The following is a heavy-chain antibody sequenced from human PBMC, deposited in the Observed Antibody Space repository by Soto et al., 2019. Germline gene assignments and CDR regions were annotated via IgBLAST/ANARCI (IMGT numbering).Heavy chain of an antibody. D-gene: IGHD5-18*01. Sequence: SETLSLTCTVSGGAISGYYWTWIRQPAGKGLEWIGRIYSSGGTKYNPSPKSRVTISVDTSKNQFSLKVTSVTAADTAVYYCARDIRGYSRAFDYWGQGTRVTVSS. CDR3: ARDIRGYSRAFDY. CDR1: GGAISGYY. J-gene: IGHJ4*02. CDR2: IYSSGGT. V-gene: IGHV4-4*07.